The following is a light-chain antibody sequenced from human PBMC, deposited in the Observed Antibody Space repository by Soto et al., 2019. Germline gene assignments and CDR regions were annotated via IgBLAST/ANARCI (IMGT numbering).Light chain of an antibody. CDR2: DSS. CDR3: QQSFQTPYT. V-gene: IGKV1-39*01. J-gene: IGKJ2*01. Sequence: IPMTQSPSSLSASVGDSVTISCRASQNINKHLNWYQQKSGKAPSLLIYDSSTFQSGVPSRFSGSGSGTEFTLAITNLQPEDLASYYCQQSFQTPYTCGQGTKLEI. CDR1: QNINKH.